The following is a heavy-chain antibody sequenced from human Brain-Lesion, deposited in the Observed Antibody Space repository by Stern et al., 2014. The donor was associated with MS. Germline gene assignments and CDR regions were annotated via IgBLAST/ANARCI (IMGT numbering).Heavy chain of an antibody. D-gene: IGHD2-15*01. V-gene: IGHV4-39*02. CDR2: IYYSGNT. CDR3: AGEEDIRYCSGGSCTGNWFDP. Sequence: VQLVESGPGLVKPSETLSLTCTVAGGSVSSTSYAWAWIRQPPGKGLEWIGTIYYSGNTYYSPSLKSRLTISLDRSKNHFSLQRGSVTAADTAVYYCAGEEDIRYCSGGSCTGNWFDPWGQGTLVTVSS. CDR1: GGSVSSTSYA. J-gene: IGHJ5*02.